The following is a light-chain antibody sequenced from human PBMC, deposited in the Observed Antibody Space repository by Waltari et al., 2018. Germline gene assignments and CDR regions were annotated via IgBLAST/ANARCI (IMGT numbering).Light chain of an antibody. J-gene: IGKJ2*01. CDR1: QSVSSNY. V-gene: IGKV3-20*01. CDR3: HQYGSSRYT. CDR2: GAS. Sequence: EIAFTQSPGTLSLSPGERATLSCRASQSVSSNYLTWYQQRPGQAPRLLVYGASIRATGIADRFSGSGSGRDFTLTISRLEPEDFGVYYCHQYGSSRYTFGQGTKLEIK.